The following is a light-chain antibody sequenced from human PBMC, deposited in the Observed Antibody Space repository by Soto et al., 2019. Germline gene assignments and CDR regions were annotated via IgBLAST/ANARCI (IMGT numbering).Light chain of an antibody. CDR3: QQRSNWPPLT. CDR2: GAS. CDR1: QSVSGTY. V-gene: IGKV3D-20*02. J-gene: IGKJ4*01. Sequence: EIALTQSPGTLSLSPVQVSTISCMASQSVSGTYLAWYQQKPGQAPRLLIFGASTRATGIPDRFSGSGAGKDFTLIIKRLEPEDFAVYSCQQRSNWPPLTFGGGIKVDIK.